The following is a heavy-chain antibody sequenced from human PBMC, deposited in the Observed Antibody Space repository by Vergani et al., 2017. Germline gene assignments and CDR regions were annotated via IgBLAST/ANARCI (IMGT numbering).Heavy chain of an antibody. Sequence: QVQLQESGPGLVKPSETLSLTCTVSGGSISSYYWSWIRQPPGKGLEWIGYIYYSGSTNYNPSLKSRVTISVDTSKNQFSLKLSSVTAADTAVYYCARDYRVLQQYGYYYTVWTSGAKGPRSPSP. CDR1: GGSISSYY. D-gene: IGHD4/OR15-4a*01. CDR2: IYYSGST. J-gene: IGHJ6*02. V-gene: IGHV4-59*01. CDR3: ARDYRVLQQYGYYYTVWTS.